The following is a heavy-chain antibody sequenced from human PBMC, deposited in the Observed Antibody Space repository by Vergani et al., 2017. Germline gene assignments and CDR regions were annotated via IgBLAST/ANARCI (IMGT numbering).Heavy chain of an antibody. CDR1: GFTFSSYA. CDR2: ISGSGGST. J-gene: IGHJ5*02. Sequence: EVQLLESGGGLVQPGGSLRLSCAASGFTFSSYAMSWVRQAPGKGLEWVSAISGSGGSTYYADSVKGRFTISRDNSKNTLYLQMNSLRAEDTAVYYCARGDYDILTGSYNWFDPWGQGTLVTVSS. CDR3: ARGDYDILTGSYNWFDP. V-gene: IGHV3-23*01. D-gene: IGHD3-9*01.